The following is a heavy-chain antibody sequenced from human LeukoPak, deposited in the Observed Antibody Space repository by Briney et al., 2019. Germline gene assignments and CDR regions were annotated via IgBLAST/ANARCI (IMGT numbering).Heavy chain of an antibody. J-gene: IGHJ2*01. CDR1: GGSISISSYY. CDR3: ARHCSGGSCYPNWYFDL. Sequence: SETLSLTCTVSGGSISISSYYWGWIRQPPGKWLEWLGRIYYSGSNYYNPSLKSLVTISVDTSKNQFSLKLSSVTAADTAVYYCARHCSGGSCYPNWYFDLWGRGTLVTVSS. V-gene: IGHV4-39*01. D-gene: IGHD2-15*01. CDR2: IYYSGSN.